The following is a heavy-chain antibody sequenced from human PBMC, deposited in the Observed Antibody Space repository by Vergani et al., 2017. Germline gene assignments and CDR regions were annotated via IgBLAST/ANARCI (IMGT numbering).Heavy chain of an antibody. CDR2: ISYDGTQK. D-gene: IGHD1-1*01. V-gene: IGHV3-30*03. Sequence: QVHLVESGGGVVQPGRSLRLSCVVSGFTSSYYVMHWVRQAPGKGLEWVAVISYDGTQKDYADSVKGRFTISRDNSKSTLYLQMNSLRTEDTAVYYCATKRCGTPGCQIGYFREWGQGTRVTGSS. CDR3: ATKRCGTPGCQIGYFRE. CDR1: GFTSSYYV. J-gene: IGHJ1*01.